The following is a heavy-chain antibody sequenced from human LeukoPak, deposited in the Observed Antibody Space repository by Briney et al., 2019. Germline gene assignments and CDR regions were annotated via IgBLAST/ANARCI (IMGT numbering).Heavy chain of an antibody. CDR1: GGSISSYY. J-gene: IGHJ5*02. CDR3: ARDPGATANWFDP. Sequence: SETLSLTCTVSGGSISSYYWSWIRQPAGKGLEWIGRVYTSGSTNYNPSLKSRVTISVDKSKNQFSLKLSSVTAADTAVYYCARDPGATANWFDPWGQGTLVTVSS. V-gene: IGHV4-4*07. D-gene: IGHD1-26*01. CDR2: VYTSGST.